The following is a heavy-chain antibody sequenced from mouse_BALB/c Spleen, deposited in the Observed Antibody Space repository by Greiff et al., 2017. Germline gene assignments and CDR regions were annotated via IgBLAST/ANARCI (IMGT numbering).Heavy chain of an antibody. CDR2: IYPGSGNT. Sequence: QVQLKESGPELVKPGASVKMSCKASGYTFTDYVISWVKQKPGQGLEWIGWIYPGSGNTKYNEKFKGKATLTVDTSSSTAYMQLSSLTSEDTAVYFCARGLLRSYFDVWGAGTTVTVSS. CDR3: ARGLLRSYFDV. J-gene: IGHJ1*01. CDR1: GYTFTDYV. D-gene: IGHD1-1*01. V-gene: IGHV1-84*02.